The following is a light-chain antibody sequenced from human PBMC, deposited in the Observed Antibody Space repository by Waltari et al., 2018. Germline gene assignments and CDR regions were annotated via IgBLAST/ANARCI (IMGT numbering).Light chain of an antibody. CDR2: DDS. V-gene: IGLV3-21*02. Sequence: SYVLTHPPSVSVAPGQTARITCSGYNFARNSLHWSQQKPAQAPVLVVYDDSDRPSGIPERISGSNSGNTATLTISRVEAGDEADYYCQVWDTTGDHSGVFGGGTILTVL. CDR3: QVWDTTGDHSGV. J-gene: IGLJ3*02. CDR1: NFARNS.